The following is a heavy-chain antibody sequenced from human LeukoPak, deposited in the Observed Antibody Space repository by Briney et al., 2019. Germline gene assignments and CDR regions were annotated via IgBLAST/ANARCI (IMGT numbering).Heavy chain of an antibody. CDR2: INHSGST. J-gene: IGHJ6*03. CDR1: GGSFSGYY. CDR3: ARTGGSFYFYYYMDV. Sequence: SETLSLTCAVYGGSFSGYYWSWIRQPPGKGLEWIGEINHSGSTNYNPSLKSRVTITVDTSKNQFSLKLSSVTAADTAVYYFARTGGSFYFYYYMDVWGKGTTVTVSS. D-gene: IGHD3-10*01. V-gene: IGHV4-34*01.